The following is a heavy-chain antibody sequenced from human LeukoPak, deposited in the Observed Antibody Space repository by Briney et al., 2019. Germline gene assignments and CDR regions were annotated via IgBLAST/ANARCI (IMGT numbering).Heavy chain of an antibody. J-gene: IGHJ5*02. CDR2: MSYSGNT. Sequence: SETLSLTCTVSGASITSQFWSWVRQPPGKRPEYLGYMSYSGNTNYNPSLKSRVTISLDTSKNQFSLKLSSLTAADTAVYYCARFSSGSNWFDAWGQGTLVTVSS. CDR3: ARFSSGSNWFDA. CDR1: GASITSQF. D-gene: IGHD6-6*01. V-gene: IGHV4-59*11.